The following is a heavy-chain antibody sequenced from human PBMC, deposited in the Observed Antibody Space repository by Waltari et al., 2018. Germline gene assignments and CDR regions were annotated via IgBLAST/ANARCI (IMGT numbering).Heavy chain of an antibody. Sequence: QLVESGGGLVQPGGSLKVYCDASSFTLIGSAMPWVRQAPGKGLEWVGRIRTKAAGYATQYAPSVKGRFTISRDDSKNTAFLLMNNLKIDDTATYFCTRVLRSSSPTQFDLWGQGILVTVSS. CDR3: TRVLRSSSPTQFDL. CDR1: SFTLIGSA. J-gene: IGHJ4*02. D-gene: IGHD6-13*01. V-gene: IGHV3-73*01. CDR2: IRTKAAGYAT.